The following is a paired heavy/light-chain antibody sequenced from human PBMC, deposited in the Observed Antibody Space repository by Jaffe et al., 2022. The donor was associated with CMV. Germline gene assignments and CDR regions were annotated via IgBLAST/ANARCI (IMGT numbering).Heavy chain of an antibody. V-gene: IGHV3-11*01. CDR2: ISSSGSTI. CDR1: GFTFSDYY. J-gene: IGHJ4*02. CDR3: ARDGSSGWSRRGDY. D-gene: IGHD6-19*01. Sequence: QVQLVESGGGLVKPGGSLRLSCAASGFTFSDYYMSWIRQAPGKGLEWVSYISSSGSTIYYADSVKGRFTISRDNAKNSLYLQMNSLRAEDTAVYYCARDGSSGWSRRGDYWGQGTLVTVSS.
Light chain of an antibody. CDR1: QSVSSY. V-gene: IGKV3-11*01. CDR3: QQRSNWPPWT. J-gene: IGKJ1*01. Sequence: EIVLTQSPATLSLSPGERATLSCRASQSVSSYLAWYQQKPGQAPRLLIYDASNRATGIPARFSGSGSGTDFTLTISSLEPEDFAVYYCQQRSNWPPWTFGQGTKVEIK. CDR2: DAS.